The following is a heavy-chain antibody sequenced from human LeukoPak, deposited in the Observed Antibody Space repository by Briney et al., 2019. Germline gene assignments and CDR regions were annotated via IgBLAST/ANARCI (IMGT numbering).Heavy chain of an antibody. D-gene: IGHD3-3*01. J-gene: IGHJ4*02. CDR3: ARGPEWPDY. CDR2: ITSDGSTT. V-gene: IGHV3-74*01. CDR1: GFTISSYW. Sequence: GGSLRLSCAASGFTISSYWMHWVRQAPGKGLVWVSHITSDGSTTTYADSVKGRFTISRDNARNTLFLQMNSLRDDDTAVYYCARGPEWPDYWGQGTLVTVSS.